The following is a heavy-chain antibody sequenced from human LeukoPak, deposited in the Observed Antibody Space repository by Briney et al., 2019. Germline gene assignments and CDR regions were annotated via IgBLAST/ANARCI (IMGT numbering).Heavy chain of an antibody. Sequence: SETLSLTCTVSGGSISSYYWSWIRQPPRKGLEWIGYIYTSGSTKYNPSLKSRVTISVDTSKNQFSLKLSSVTAADTAVYYCARRIAAAPGSWFDPWGQGTLVTVSS. CDR3: ARRIAAAPGSWFDP. V-gene: IGHV4-4*09. CDR2: IYTSGST. CDR1: GGSISSYY. D-gene: IGHD6-13*01. J-gene: IGHJ5*02.